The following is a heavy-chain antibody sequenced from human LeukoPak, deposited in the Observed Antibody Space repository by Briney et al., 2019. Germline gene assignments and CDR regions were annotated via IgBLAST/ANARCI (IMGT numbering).Heavy chain of an antibody. Sequence: GGSLRLSCAASGFTFSSYSMNWVRQAPGKGLEWVSSISSSSYIYYADSVKGRFTISRDNAKNSLYLQMNSLRAEDTALYYCAKGSGHIVVVTAYLYFDLWGRGTLVTVSS. D-gene: IGHD2-21*02. J-gene: IGHJ2*01. CDR2: ISSSSYI. CDR1: GFTFSSYS. V-gene: IGHV3-21*04. CDR3: AKGSGHIVVVTAYLYFDL.